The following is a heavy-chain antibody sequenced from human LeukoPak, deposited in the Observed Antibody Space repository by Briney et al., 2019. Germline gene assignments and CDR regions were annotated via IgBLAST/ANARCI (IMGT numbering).Heavy chain of an antibody. Sequence: SETLSLTCTVSGGSISSADYYWSWIRQPPGKGLEWIGYIYYSGSTYYNPSLKSRVTISVDTSKNQFSLKLSSVTAADTAVYYCASRVVVISLDAFDIWGQGTMVTVSS. J-gene: IGHJ3*02. CDR2: IYYSGST. D-gene: IGHD3-22*01. CDR3: ASRVVVISLDAFDI. V-gene: IGHV4-30-4*08. CDR1: GGSISSADYY.